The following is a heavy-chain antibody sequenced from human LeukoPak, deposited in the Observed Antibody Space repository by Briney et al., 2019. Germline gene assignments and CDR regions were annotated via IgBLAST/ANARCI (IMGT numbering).Heavy chain of an antibody. CDR2: TYYRSTWYN. D-gene: IGHD2-2*01. Sequence: SQTPSLTCAISGDSVSGNSVTWNWIRQSPSRGLEWLGRTYYRSTWYNDYAVSVRGRITVNPDTSKNQFSLHLNSVTPEDTAVYYCARRLTQYDCFDPWGQGILVTVSS. CDR3: ARRLTQYDCFDP. CDR1: GDSVSGNSVT. V-gene: IGHV6-1*01. J-gene: IGHJ5*02.